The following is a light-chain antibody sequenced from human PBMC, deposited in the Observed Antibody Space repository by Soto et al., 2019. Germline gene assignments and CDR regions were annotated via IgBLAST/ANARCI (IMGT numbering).Light chain of an antibody. V-gene: IGKV3-15*01. CDR1: QTISTD. Sequence: EVVMTQSPATVSVFPGEGVTLSCRASQTISTDLAWYQQKPGQAPRLLIYGASTRATGVPDRFSGGGSGTEFTLTSSSLQSEDFAFYYCQQNNKWPPVTFGGGTKVEIK. J-gene: IGKJ4*01. CDR2: GAS. CDR3: QQNNKWPPVT.